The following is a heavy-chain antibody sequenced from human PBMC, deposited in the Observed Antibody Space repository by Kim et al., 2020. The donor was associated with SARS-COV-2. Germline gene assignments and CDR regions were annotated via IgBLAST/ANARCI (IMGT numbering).Heavy chain of an antibody. CDR2: IYSGGGST. CDR3: AKCDYDILTGYPRVAFDI. D-gene: IGHD3-9*01. V-gene: IGHV3-23*03. J-gene: IGHJ3*02. Sequence: GGSLRLSCAASGFTFSSYAMSWVRQAPGKGLEWVSVIYSGGGSTYYADSVKGRFTISRDNSKNTLYLQMNSLRAEDTAVYYCAKCDYDILTGYPRVAFDIWGQGTMFTVSS. CDR1: GFTFSSYA.